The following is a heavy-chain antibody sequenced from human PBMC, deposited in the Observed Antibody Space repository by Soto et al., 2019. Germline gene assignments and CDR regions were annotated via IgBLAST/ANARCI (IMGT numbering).Heavy chain of an antibody. CDR2: INPNSGGT. J-gene: IGHJ4*02. D-gene: IGHD2-21*02. Sequence: ASVKVSCKASGYNFTGYYMHWVRQAPGQGLEWMGWINPNSGGTNYAQKFQGRVTMTRDTSISTAYMELSRLRSDDTAVYYCARGTVVTPGQFEYWGQGTLVTVSS. V-gene: IGHV1-2*02. CDR3: ARGTVVTPGQFEY. CDR1: GYNFTGYY.